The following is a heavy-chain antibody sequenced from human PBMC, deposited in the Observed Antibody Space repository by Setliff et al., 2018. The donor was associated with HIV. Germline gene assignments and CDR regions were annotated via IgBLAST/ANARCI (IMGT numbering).Heavy chain of an antibody. CDR1: GFTFSSYA. J-gene: IGHJ6*02. CDR2: IKQDGSEK. Sequence: GGSLRLSCAASGFTFSSYAMSWVRQAPGKGLEWVANIKQDGSEKYYVDSVKGRFTISRDNAKNSLYLQMNSLRAEDTAVYYCARDRPNPPYYNFWSGYLAYYYGMDVWGQGTTVTVSS. D-gene: IGHD3-3*01. V-gene: IGHV3-7*01. CDR3: ARDRPNPPYYNFWSGYLAYYYGMDV.